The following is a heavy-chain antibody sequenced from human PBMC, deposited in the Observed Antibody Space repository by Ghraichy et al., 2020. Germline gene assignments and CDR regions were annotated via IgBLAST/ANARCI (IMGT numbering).Heavy chain of an antibody. J-gene: IGHJ5*02. V-gene: IGHV4-39*01. Sequence: SQTISLTCTVSGGSIISSRYYWGWIRQPPGKGLEWIGSIFYSGNTYYNPSLKSRVIISVDMSKNQFFLKLSSVTAADAAVYYCARQRGLIYNESSGNFDPWGQGALVTVSS. D-gene: IGHD3-22*01. CDR2: IFYSGNT. CDR3: ARQRGLIYNESSGNFDP. CDR1: GGSIISSRYY.